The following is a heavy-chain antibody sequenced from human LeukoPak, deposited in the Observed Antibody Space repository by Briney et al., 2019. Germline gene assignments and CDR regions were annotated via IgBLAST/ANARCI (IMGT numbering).Heavy chain of an antibody. V-gene: IGHV1-2*04. D-gene: IGHD3-10*01. J-gene: IGHJ4*02. CDR1: GYTFTGYY. Sequence: ASVKVSCKASGYTFTGYYIHWVRQAPGLGLEWVGWINPNSGGTKYAQKFQGWVTMTRDTSINTAYMEMTRLRSDDTAVYYCTRVKGFLWFGEPHFDSWGQGTLVTVSS. CDR3: TRVKGFLWFGEPHFDS. CDR2: INPNSGGT.